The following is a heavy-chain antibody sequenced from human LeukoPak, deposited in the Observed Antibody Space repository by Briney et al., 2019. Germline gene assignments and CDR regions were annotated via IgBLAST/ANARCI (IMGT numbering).Heavy chain of an antibody. CDR2: IKSKSDGGTT. CDR1: GFTFSNAL. CDR3: TTWDGVD. Sequence: GGSLRLSCAASGFTFSNALMTWVRQAPGKGLEWLGHIKSKSDGGTTDCAAPFEGRFTISRDDSRNTLYLQMNSLKTEDTAVYYCTTWDGVDWGQGTMVTVSS. V-gene: IGHV3-15*01. J-gene: IGHJ3*01. D-gene: IGHD1-26*01.